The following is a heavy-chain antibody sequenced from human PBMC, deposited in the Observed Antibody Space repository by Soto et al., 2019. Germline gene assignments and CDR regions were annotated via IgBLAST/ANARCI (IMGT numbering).Heavy chain of an antibody. CDR2: ISWNSGSI. CDR1: GFTFDDYA. D-gene: IGHD3-16*02. Sequence: EVQLVESGGGLVQPGRSLRLSCAASGFTFDDYAMHWVRQAPGKGLEWVSGISWNSGSIGYAESVKGRFTISRDNPKNSLYLQMNSLRAEDTALYYCAKDLHMITFGGVIFIGGFDPWGQGTLVTVSS. J-gene: IGHJ5*02. V-gene: IGHV3-9*01. CDR3: AKDLHMITFGGVIFIGGFDP.